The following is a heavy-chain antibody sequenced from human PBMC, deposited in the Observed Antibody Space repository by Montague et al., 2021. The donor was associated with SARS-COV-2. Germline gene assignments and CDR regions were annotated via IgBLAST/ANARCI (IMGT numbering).Heavy chain of an antibody. D-gene: IGHD3-10*01. CDR3: ARPPPHSRSGNYLVSGGFDI. V-gene: IGHV4-39*01. Sequence: SETLSLTCTVSGGSIGGTNYYWDWIRQSPGKGLEWIGNIFQSGGISYNPSLKSRVTISVDTSSNQFSLRLSSVTAADTAVYFCARPPPHSRSGNYLVSGGFDIWGPGTMVTVSS. J-gene: IGHJ3*02. CDR2: IFQSGGI. CDR1: GGSIGGTNYY.